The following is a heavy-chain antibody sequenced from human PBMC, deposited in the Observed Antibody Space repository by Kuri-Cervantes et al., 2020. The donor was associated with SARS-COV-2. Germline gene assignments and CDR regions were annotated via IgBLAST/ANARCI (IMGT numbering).Heavy chain of an antibody. CDR2: ISYDGSNK. CDR3: ARDRSTHYFDY. Sequence: GGSLRPSCAASGFTFSSYAMHWVRQAPGKVLEWVAVISYDGSNKYYADPLKGRFTITRDNSKNTLYLQMNSLRAEDTAVYYCARDRSTHYFDYWGQGTLVTVSS. V-gene: IGHV3-30-3*01. CDR1: GFTFSSYA. J-gene: IGHJ4*02.